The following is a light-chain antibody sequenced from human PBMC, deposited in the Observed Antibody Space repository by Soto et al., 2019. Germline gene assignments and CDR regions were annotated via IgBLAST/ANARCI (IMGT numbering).Light chain of an antibody. V-gene: IGKV3-20*01. CDR1: QSVTNNY. Sequence: EIVLTQSPGTLSLSPGERATLSCRASQSVTNNYVAWYQQKPGQAPRLLIHDASSRATGIPDRFSGGGSGTDFTLTISRLEPEDFAVYFCQQPAHSPLTFGQGTRVDIK. J-gene: IGKJ1*01. CDR2: DAS. CDR3: QQPAHSPLT.